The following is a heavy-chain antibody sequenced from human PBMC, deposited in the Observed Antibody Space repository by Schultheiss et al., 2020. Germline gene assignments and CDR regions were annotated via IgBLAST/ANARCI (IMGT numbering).Heavy chain of an antibody. J-gene: IGHJ5*02. V-gene: IGHV3-74*01. CDR2: INSDGSST. CDR1: GFTFSSYS. CDR3: AKDVLAYCGGDCSP. Sequence: GGSLRLSCAASGFTFSSYSMTWVRQAPGKGLEWVSRINSDGSSTSYADSVKGRFTISRDNAKNTLYLQMNSLRAEDTAVYYCAKDVLAYCGGDCSPWGQGTLVTVSS. D-gene: IGHD2-21*01.